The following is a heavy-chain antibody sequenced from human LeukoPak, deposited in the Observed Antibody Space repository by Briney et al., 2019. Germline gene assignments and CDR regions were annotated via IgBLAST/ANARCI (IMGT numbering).Heavy chain of an antibody. J-gene: IGHJ6*02. CDR2: IIPIFGTA. V-gene: IGHV1-69*13. Sequence: SVKVSCKASGGTFGSYTINWVRQAPGQGLEWMGGIIPIFGTASSAQKLQDRVTITADESTSTAYMELSSLTSDDTAVYHCARGNYDILTGTSLYAYYGMDVWGQGTTVTVSS. CDR3: ARGNYDILTGTSLYAYYGMDV. D-gene: IGHD3-9*01. CDR1: GGTFGSYT.